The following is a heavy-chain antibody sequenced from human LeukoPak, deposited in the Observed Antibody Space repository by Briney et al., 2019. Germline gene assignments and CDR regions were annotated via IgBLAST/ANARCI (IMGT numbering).Heavy chain of an antibody. CDR2: ISWNSGSI. J-gene: IGHJ4*02. V-gene: IGHV3-9*01. CDR3: LVVVAATPE. D-gene: IGHD2-15*01. CDR1: GFTFDDYA. Sequence: PGGSLRLSCAASGFTFDDYAMHWVRQAPGKGLEWVSGISWNSGSIGYADSVKGRFTISRDNAKNSLYLQMNSLRAEDTALYYCLVVVAATPEWGQGTLVTVSS.